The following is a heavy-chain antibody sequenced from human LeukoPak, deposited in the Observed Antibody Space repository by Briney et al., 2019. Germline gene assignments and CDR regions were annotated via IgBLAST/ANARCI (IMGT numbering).Heavy chain of an antibody. CDR2: IYYSGST. CDR1: GDSISTSSYY. Sequence: PSETLSLTCTVSGDSISTSSYYWGWIRQAPGKGLEWLGSIYYSGSTYYNPSLKSRVTISVDTSKNQFSLNLYSVTAADTAVFYCARSYYYDYRQIEYWGQGTLVTVSS. CDR3: ARSYYYDYRQIEY. V-gene: IGHV4-39*01. D-gene: IGHD3-22*01. J-gene: IGHJ4*02.